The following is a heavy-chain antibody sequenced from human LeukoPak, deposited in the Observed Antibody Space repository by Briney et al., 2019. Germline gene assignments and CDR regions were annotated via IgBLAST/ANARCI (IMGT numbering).Heavy chain of an antibody. CDR2: IFYSGST. D-gene: IGHD3-3*01. CDR1: GGSISTSNYY. CDR3: ASLYYDFWSGHTTNFDY. V-gene: IGHV4-39*07. J-gene: IGHJ4*02. Sequence: PSETLSLTCTVSGGSISTSNYYWGWIRQPPGTGLEWIGNIFYSGSTYYSPSLRSRVTISLDTSKNQFSLKLSSVTAADTAVYYCASLYYDFWSGHTTNFDYWGQGTLVTVSS.